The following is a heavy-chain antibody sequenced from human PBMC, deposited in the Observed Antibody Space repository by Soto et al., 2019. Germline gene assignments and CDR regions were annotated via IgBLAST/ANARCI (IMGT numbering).Heavy chain of an antibody. D-gene: IGHD4-17*01. CDR3: TTDSYNDYGDYYYYYYLGV. V-gene: IGHV3-15*01. CDR2: IKSKTDGGTT. Sequence: GGSLRLSCAASRFTFSNAWMSWVRQAPGNGLEWIGRIKSKTDGGTTDYAAPVKGRFTISRDDSKNTLYLQMNSLKTEDTAVYYCTTDSYNDYGDYYYYYYLGVWGKGTTGTVSS. J-gene: IGHJ6*03. CDR1: RFTFSNAW.